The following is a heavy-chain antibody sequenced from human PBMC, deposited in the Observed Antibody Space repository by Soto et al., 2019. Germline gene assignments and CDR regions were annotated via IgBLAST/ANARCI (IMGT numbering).Heavy chain of an antibody. Sequence: PGGSLRLSCAGSGFTFGDSYMSWIRQAPGKGLEWLSYISPGSRYPAYADSVKGRFTISRDNARRSLFLQMTSLTAEDTAMYYCVRGGGGGLFDLWGHGALVTVSS. D-gene: IGHD2-15*01. CDR3: VRGGGGGLFDL. CDR1: GFTFGDSY. J-gene: IGHJ5*02. CDR2: ISPGSRYP. V-gene: IGHV3-11*06.